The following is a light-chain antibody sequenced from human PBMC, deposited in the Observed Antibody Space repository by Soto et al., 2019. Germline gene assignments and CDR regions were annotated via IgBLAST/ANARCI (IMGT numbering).Light chain of an antibody. V-gene: IGKV3-15*01. CDR1: QSVTSN. Sequence: DIVLTQSPGTLSLSPGDRATLSCRASQSVTSNYLAWHQQKPGQAPRLLIYGASTRATGIPARFSGSGSGTEFTLTISSLQSEDFAVYYCQQYNNWPRTFGQGTKVDIK. CDR3: QQYNNWPRT. J-gene: IGKJ1*01. CDR2: GAS.